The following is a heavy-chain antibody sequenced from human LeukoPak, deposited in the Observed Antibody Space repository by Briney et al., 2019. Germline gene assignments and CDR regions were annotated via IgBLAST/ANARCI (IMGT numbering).Heavy chain of an antibody. V-gene: IGHV4-39*07. J-gene: IGHJ1*01. CDR3: ARLGSSWYRGYFQH. CDR2: INHSGST. CDR1: GASISSGGYS. Sequence: PSETLSLTCIVPGASISSGGYSGSWIRQPPGKGLEWIGEINHSGSTNYNPSLKSRVTISVDTSKNQFSLKLSSVTAADTAVYYCARLGSSWYRGYFQHWGQGTLVTVSS. D-gene: IGHD6-13*01.